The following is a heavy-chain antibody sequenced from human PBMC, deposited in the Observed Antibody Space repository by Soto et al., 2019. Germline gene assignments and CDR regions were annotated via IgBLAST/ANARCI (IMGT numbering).Heavy chain of an antibody. D-gene: IGHD2-15*01. Sequence: GGSLRLSCAGSGFSFSDYTMNWVRQAPGKGLEWVSSISRGSDYIFYADTVKGRFTISRDNARNSLYLQMSSLRAEDTAVYYCAKDSGCVNHGCAYAPWGQGTLVAAAS. CDR1: GFSFSDYT. J-gene: IGHJ5*02. CDR3: AKDSGCVNHGCAYAP. CDR2: ISRGSDYI. V-gene: IGHV3-21*01.